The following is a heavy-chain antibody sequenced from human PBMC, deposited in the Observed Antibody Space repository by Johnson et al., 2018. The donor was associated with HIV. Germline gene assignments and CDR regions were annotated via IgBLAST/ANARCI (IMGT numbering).Heavy chain of an antibody. Sequence: VQLVESGGGLVQPGGSLRLSCAASGFTFSSYWMSWVRQAPGKGLEWVANINLDGSEKYYVDSVRCRFTISRDNSKNTLYLQMNSLRVEDTAVYYCARAGAVGFDAFDIWGQGTMVTVSS. J-gene: IGHJ3*02. CDR3: ARAGAVGFDAFDI. D-gene: IGHD6-19*01. V-gene: IGHV3-7*03. CDR1: GFTFSSYW. CDR2: INLDGSEK.